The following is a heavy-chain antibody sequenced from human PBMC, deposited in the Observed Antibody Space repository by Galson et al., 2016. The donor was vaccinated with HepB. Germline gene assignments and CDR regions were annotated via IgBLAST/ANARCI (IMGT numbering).Heavy chain of an antibody. CDR3: ARPAPYTEVIQNAFDI. CDR1: GAAISGYY. D-gene: IGHD3-22*01. CDR2: VYYSGST. V-gene: IGHV4-59*01. J-gene: IGHJ3*02. Sequence: SETLSLTCIVSGAAISGYYWNWFRQPPGKGLEWIGCVYYSGSTNYNPSLKSRVTISVDTSKNQFSLKMRSVTAADTAVYYCARPAPYTEVIQNAFDIWGLGTMVIVSS.